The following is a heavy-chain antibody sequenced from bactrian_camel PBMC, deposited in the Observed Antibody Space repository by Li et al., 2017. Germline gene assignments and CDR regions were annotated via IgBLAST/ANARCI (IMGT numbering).Heavy chain of an antibody. Sequence: QLVESGGGSVQAGGSLRLSCKASIVGFSGRVGFGTYYMAWFRQAPGKEREGVAAACYGGPPEYADSVKGRFAISRDDAKNTALQMNSLKPEDTASYYCAAAKYILGPSMLDQGKYKSWGRGTQVTVS. CDR3: AAAKYILGPSMLDQGKYKS. CDR2: ACYGGPP. CDR1: IVGFSGRVGFGTYY. J-gene: IGHJ4*01. V-gene: IGHV3S55*01. D-gene: IGHD1*01.